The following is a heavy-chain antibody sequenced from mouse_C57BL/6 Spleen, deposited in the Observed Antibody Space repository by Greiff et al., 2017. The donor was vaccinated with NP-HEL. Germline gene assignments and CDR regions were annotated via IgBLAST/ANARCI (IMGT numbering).Heavy chain of an antibody. CDR3: ARQTSFDY. V-gene: IGHV1-50*01. CDR2: IDPSDSYT. Sequence: QVQLQQSGAELVKPGASVKLSCKASGYTFTSYWMQWVKQRPGQGLEWIGEIDPSDSYTNYNQKFKGKATLTVDTSSSPAYMQLSSLTSEDSAVYYCARQTSFDYWGQGTTLTVSS. CDR1: GYTFTSYW. J-gene: IGHJ2*01.